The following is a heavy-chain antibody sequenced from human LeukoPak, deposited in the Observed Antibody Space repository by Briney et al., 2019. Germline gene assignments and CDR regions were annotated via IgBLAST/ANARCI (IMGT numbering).Heavy chain of an antibody. CDR1: GFTFSSYA. D-gene: IGHD3-9*01. CDR3: AKEMRGYYDILTGYHPDDY. V-gene: IGHV3-23*01. J-gene: IGHJ4*02. Sequence: GGSLRLSCAASGFTFSSYAMSWVRQAPGKGLEWVSAISGSGGSTYYADSVKGRFTISRDNSKNTLYLQMNSLRAEDTAVYYCAKEMRGYYDILTGYHPDDYWGQGTLVTVSS. CDR2: ISGSGGST.